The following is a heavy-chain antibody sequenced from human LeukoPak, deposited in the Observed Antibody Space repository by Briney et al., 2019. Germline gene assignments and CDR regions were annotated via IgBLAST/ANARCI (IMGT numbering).Heavy chain of an antibody. CDR1: GYTFTSYD. V-gene: IGHV1-8*01. J-gene: IGHJ4*02. CDR3: ARAYYGSGSYSH. CDR2: MNPNSGNT. Sequence: ASVTVSCKASGYTFTSYDINWVRQATGQGLEWMGWMNPNSGNTGYAQKFQGRVTMTRNTSISTAYMELSSLRSEDTAVYYCARAYYGSGSYSHWGQGTLVTVSS. D-gene: IGHD3-10*01.